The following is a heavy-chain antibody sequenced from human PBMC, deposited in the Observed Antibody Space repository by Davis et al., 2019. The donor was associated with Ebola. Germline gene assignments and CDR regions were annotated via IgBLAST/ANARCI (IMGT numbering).Heavy chain of an antibody. V-gene: IGHV1-18*01. D-gene: IGHD1-26*01. J-gene: IGHJ5*01. CDR1: SYTFTSYG. Sequence: SVNVSCKASSYTFTSYGISGVRQAPGQGLEWMGWISAYNGNTNYAQKLQGRVTMTTDTSRSTAYMELRSLRSDDTAVYYCAREAGATTRIYDSWGQGTLVTVSS. CDR2: ISAYNGNT. CDR3: AREAGATTRIYDS.